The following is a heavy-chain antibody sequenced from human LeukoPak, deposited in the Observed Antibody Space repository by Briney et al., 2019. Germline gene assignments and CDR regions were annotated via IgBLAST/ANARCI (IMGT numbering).Heavy chain of an antibody. CDR3: ARCQSTSDPLYYYYYGMDV. V-gene: IGHV4-34*01. Sequence: PSETLSLTCAVYGGSFSGYYWSWIRQPPGKGLEWIGEINHSGSTNYNPSLKSRVTISVDTSKKQFSLKLSSVTAADTAVYYCARCQSTSDPLYYYYYGMDVWGRGTTVTVSS. D-gene: IGHD2-2*02. J-gene: IGHJ6*02. CDR2: INHSGST. CDR1: GGSFSGYY.